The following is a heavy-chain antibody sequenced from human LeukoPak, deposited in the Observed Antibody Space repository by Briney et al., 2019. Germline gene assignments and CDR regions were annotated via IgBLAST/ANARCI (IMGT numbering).Heavy chain of an antibody. D-gene: IGHD6-19*01. J-gene: IGHJ4*02. Sequence: GGSLRLSCAASGFTFSSYAMSWVRQAPGKGLEWVSGISVSSVSTYYADSVKGRFTISRDNSKSTLYLQMNSLRAEDTAVYYCANGAVAGLLDYWGQGTLVTVSS. V-gene: IGHV3-23*01. CDR2: ISVSSVST. CDR1: GFTFSSYA. CDR3: ANGAVAGLLDY.